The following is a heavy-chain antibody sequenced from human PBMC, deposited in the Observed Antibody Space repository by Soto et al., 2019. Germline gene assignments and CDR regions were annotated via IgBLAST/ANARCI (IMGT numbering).Heavy chain of an antibody. V-gene: IGHV3-74*03. Sequence: EVQLVESGGGLVQPGGSLRLSCAASGFTFSSYWMHWVRQAPGKGLVWVSRLKSDGSGTMYADSVKGRLTISRDNAKNKLYLQLDMLRVVDTAVYYCVRVDGDYDDGNGYLGRHWGQGSLVSVSS. CDR2: LKSDGSGT. CDR3: VRVDGDYDDGNGYLGRH. CDR1: GFTFSSYW. J-gene: IGHJ4*02. D-gene: IGHD3-3*01.